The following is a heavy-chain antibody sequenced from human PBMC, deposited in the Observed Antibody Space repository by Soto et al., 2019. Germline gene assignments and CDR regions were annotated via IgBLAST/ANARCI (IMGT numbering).Heavy chain of an antibody. CDR1: GGSICSYF. D-gene: IGHD2-2*01. Sequence: LSGAVGGGSICSYFWCWIRQPTRKGLEWSGYIYYSGSTNYNPSLKGRVTMSVDTYKNKFSLELSSVTAAETAVYYCARNSPWHTSYCYGIDVRGQGTTVPVP. V-gene: IGHV4-59*12. CDR3: ARNSPWHTSYCYGIDV. CDR2: IYYSGST. J-gene: IGHJ6*02.